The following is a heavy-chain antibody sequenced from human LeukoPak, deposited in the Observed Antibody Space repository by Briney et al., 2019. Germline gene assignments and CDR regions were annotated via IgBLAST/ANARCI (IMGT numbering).Heavy chain of an antibody. CDR3: ARDRGYCSGNSCYGNFDY. Sequence: SVKVSCKASGYTFTSYDINWVRQATGQGLEWLGGIIPIFGTANYAQKFQGRVKITADESTSTAYMELSSLRFEDTAVYYCARDRGYCSGNSCYGNFDYWGQGTLVTVSS. CDR2: IIPIFGTA. D-gene: IGHD2-2*01. V-gene: IGHV1-69*13. CDR1: GYTFTSYD. J-gene: IGHJ4*02.